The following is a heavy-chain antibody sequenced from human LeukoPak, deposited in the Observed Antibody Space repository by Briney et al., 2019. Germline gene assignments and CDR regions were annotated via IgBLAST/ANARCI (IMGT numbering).Heavy chain of an antibody. CDR1: GFTVSSNY. Sequence: GGSLRLSCAASGFTVSSNYMSWVRQAPGKGLEWVSVIYSGGSTYYADSVKGRFAISRDNSKNTLYLQMNSLRAEDTAVYYCARDNAADAFDIWGQGTMVTVSS. CDR2: IYSGGST. V-gene: IGHV3-53*01. CDR3: ARDNAADAFDI. J-gene: IGHJ3*02. D-gene: IGHD2-8*01.